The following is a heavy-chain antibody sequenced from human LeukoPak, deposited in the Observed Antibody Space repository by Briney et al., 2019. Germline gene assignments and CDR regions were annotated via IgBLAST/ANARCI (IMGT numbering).Heavy chain of an antibody. CDR2: ITVGNGNT. CDR3: ARDLKQFGGWLDY. CDR1: GYSFTNYA. V-gene: IGHV1-3*01. Sequence: ASVKVSCKASGYSFTNYAIHWVRQAPGQRLEWMGWITVGNGNTKYSQKFQDRVTITRDTSANTAYMELSSLRSEDTAAYYCARDLKQFGGWLDYWGQGTLVTVSS. J-gene: IGHJ4*02. D-gene: IGHD6-19*01.